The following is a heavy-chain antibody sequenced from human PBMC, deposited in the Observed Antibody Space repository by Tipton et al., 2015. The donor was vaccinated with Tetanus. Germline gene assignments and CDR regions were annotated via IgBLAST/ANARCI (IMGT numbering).Heavy chain of an antibody. CDR2: VYYDGSA. Sequence: TLSLTCVVSGDSIGSGGHFWSWVRQHPGKGLEWIASVYYDGSAYTNPSLKSRIAISIDTSGSQFSLKVHSVTAADTAFYYCTRHVVEAVPRWFDPWGQGTLVTVSS. CDR3: TRHVVEAVPRWFDP. J-gene: IGHJ5*02. V-gene: IGHV4-30-2*03. D-gene: IGHD2-2*01. CDR1: GDSIGSGGHF.